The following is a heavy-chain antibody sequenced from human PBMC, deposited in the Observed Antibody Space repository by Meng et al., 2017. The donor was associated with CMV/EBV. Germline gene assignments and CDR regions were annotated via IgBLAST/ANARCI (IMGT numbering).Heavy chain of an antibody. CDR2: IWYDGSNE. CDR1: GFTFSRYG. CDR3: AKAIVVVPVAMGRWFDP. D-gene: IGHD2-2*01. J-gene: IGHJ5*02. Sequence: GGSLRLSCAASGFTFSRYGMHWVRQTPGKGLEWVAFIWYDGSNEYYADSVKGRFTIPRDNSKNTLYLQMNSLRAEDTAVYYCAKAIVVVPVAMGRWFDPWGQGTLVTVSS. V-gene: IGHV3-30*02.